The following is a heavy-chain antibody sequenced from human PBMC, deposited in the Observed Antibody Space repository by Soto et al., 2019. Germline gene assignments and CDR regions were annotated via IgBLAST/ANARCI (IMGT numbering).Heavy chain of an antibody. CDR1: GFTFSSYA. Sequence: PGGSLRLSCAASGFTFSSYAMSWVRQAPGKGLEWVSYISYSSSTIYYADSVRGRFTISRDNAKNSLYLQMNSLRDEDTAVYYCARATDYWGQGTLVTVSS. V-gene: IGHV3-48*02. J-gene: IGHJ4*02. CDR2: ISYSSSTI. CDR3: ARATDY.